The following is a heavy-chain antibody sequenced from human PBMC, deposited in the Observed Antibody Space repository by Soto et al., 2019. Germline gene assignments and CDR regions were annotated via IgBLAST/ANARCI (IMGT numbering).Heavy chain of an antibody. CDR2: VNPDSGGT. CDR3: VTSRVSIAVAGETEYYFDY. V-gene: IGHV1-2*04. D-gene: IGHD6-19*01. Sequence: GASVKVSCKASGYTFTGYYIRWVRQAPGQGLEWMGWVNPDSGGTNYAQKFQGWVTMTRDTSISTAYMELSRLRSDDTAVYYCVTSRVSIAVAGETEYYFDYWGQGTLVTVSS. CDR1: GYTFTGYY. J-gene: IGHJ4*02.